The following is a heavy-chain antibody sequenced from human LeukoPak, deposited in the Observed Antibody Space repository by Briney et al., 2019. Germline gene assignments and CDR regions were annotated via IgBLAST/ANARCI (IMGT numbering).Heavy chain of an antibody. CDR2: INSDGTST. D-gene: IGHD3-22*01. Sequence: GGSLRLSCTGTGFTFTNYWIHWVRQVPGKGLVWVSRINSDGTSTNFADPVKGRFTISRDNAKNTVYLQMSSLRVEDTAVYYCVRDDDRPDNGLDYWGQGTLVTVSS. V-gene: IGHV3-74*01. CDR3: VRDDDRPDNGLDY. J-gene: IGHJ4*02. CDR1: GFTFTNYW.